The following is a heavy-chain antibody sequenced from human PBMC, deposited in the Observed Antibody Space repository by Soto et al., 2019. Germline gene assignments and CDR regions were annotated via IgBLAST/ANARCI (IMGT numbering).Heavy chain of an antibody. CDR1: GGSFSGYY. Sequence: ETLSLTCAVYGGSFSGYYWSWIRQPPGKGLEWIGEINHSGSTNYNPSLKSRVTISVDTSKNQFSLKLSSVTAADTAVYYCARGGGIAARPSHFDYWGQGTLVTVSS. V-gene: IGHV4-34*01. CDR2: INHSGST. J-gene: IGHJ4*02. D-gene: IGHD6-6*01. CDR3: ARGGGIAARPSHFDY.